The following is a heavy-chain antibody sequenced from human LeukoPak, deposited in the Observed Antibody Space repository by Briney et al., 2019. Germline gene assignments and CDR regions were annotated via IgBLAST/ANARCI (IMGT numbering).Heavy chain of an antibody. V-gene: IGHV3-49*03. D-gene: IGHD3-3*01. CDR2: IRSKAYGGTT. J-gene: IGHJ4*02. CDR1: GFTFGDYA. CDR3: TRYDFWSSYADY. Sequence: GGSLRLSCTASGFTFGDYAMSWFRQAPGKGLEWVGFIRSKAYGGTTGYAASVKGRFTISRDDSKSIAYLQMNSLKTEDTAVYYCTRYDFWSSYADYWGQGTLVTVSS.